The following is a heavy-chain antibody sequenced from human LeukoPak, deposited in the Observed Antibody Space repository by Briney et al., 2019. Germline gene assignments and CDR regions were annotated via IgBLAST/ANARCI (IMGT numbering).Heavy chain of an antibody. CDR3: AKGYLRDSSGYRGLYFDY. D-gene: IGHD3-22*01. V-gene: IGHV3-23*01. Sequence: GGSLRLSCAASGFTFSSYGMSWVRQAPGKGLEWVSAISGSGGSTYYADSVKGRFTISRDNSKNTLYLQMNSLRAEGTAVYYCAKGYLRDSSGYRGLYFDYWGQGTLVTVSS. CDR1: GFTFSSYG. CDR2: ISGSGGST. J-gene: IGHJ4*02.